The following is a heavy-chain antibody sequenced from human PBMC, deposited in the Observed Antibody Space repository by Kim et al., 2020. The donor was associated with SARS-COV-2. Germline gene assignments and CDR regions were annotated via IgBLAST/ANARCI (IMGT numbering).Heavy chain of an antibody. V-gene: IGHV3-7*03. D-gene: IGHD1-1*01. CDR1: GFTFSTFW. CDR3: ARDRGFLQFDY. CDR2: IKVDGSEK. Sequence: GGSLRLSCAASGFTFSTFWMNWVRQAPGKGLEWVANIKVDGSEKNYVDSLRGRFTISRDNAKNSLYLHMNSLRAEDTAVYYCARDRGFLQFDYLCRGTLV. J-gene: IGHJ4*02.